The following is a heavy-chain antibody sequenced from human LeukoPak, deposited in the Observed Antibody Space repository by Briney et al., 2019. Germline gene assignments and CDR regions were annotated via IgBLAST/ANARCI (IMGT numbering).Heavy chain of an antibody. J-gene: IGHJ3*02. V-gene: IGHV4-39*07. CDR3: ASSSGCDAFDI. CDR1: GGSISSSSYY. CDR2: IYYSGST. Sequence: SKTLSLTCTVSGGSISSSSYYWGWIRQPPGKGLEWIGSIYYSGSTYYNPSLKSRVTISVDTSKNQFSLKLSSVTAADTAVYYCASSSGCDAFDIWGQGTMVTVSS. D-gene: IGHD1-14*01.